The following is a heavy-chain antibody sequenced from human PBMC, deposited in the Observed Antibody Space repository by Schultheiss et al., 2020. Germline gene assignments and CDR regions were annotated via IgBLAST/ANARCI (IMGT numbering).Heavy chain of an antibody. CDR1: GFTFSSYT. Sequence: GGSLRLSCAASGFTFSSYTINWVRQAPGKGLEWVSSISSSSSYIYYADSVKGRFTISRDNAKNSLYLQMNSLRAEDTAVYYCARDLAVAAYDYWGQGTLVTVSS. J-gene: IGHJ4*02. CDR3: ARDLAVAAYDY. V-gene: IGHV3-21*01. CDR2: ISSSSSYI. D-gene: IGHD6-19*01.